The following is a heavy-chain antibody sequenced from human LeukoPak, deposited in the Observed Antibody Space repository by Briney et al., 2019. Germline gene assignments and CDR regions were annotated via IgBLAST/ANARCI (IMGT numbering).Heavy chain of an antibody. CDR1: GFTFSSYA. J-gene: IGHJ4*02. CDR2: ISGSGGST. Sequence: PGGSLRLSCAAPGFTFSSYAMSWVRQAPGKGLEWVSAISGSGGSTYYADSVKGRFTISRDNSKNTLYLQMNSLRAEDTAVYYCAKLASLFGVVTPSTYYFDYWGQGTLVTVSS. D-gene: IGHD3-3*02. V-gene: IGHV3-23*01. CDR3: AKLASLFGVVTPSTYYFDY.